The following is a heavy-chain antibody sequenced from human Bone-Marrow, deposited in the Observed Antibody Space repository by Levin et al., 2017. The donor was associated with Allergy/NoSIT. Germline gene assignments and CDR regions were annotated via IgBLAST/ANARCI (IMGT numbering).Heavy chain of an antibody. CDR2: ISYDGSNK. J-gene: IGHJ4*02. CDR3: ARDQCRQQLVLVRVVGSFDY. D-gene: IGHD6-13*01. Sequence: GGSLRLSCAASGFTFSSYAMHWVRQAPGKGLEWVAVISYDGSNKYYADSVKGRFTISRDNSKNTLYLQMNSLRAEDTAVYYCARDQCRQQLVLVRVVGSFDYWGQGTLVTVSS. V-gene: IGHV3-30-3*01. CDR1: GFTFSSYA.